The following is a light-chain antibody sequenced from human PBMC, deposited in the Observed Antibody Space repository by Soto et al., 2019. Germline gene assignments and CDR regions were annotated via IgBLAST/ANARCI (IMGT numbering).Light chain of an antibody. CDR1: TSNIGTQT. CDR3: SAWDDTLNGWV. CDR2: STD. Sequence: QSVLTQAPSASGTPGQWVTISCSGSTSNIGTQTVNWYQQLSGTAPKLLIHSTDQRPSGVPDRFSASKSGTSASLAIGGLQSDDEADYYCSAWDDTLNGWVFGGGTQLTVL. J-gene: IGLJ3*02. V-gene: IGLV1-44*01.